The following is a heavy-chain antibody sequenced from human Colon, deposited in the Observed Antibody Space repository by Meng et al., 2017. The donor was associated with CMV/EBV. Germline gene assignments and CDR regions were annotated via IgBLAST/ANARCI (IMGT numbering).Heavy chain of an antibody. CDR1: GYTFTCYY. Sequence: QVQGGTDGAEVKKPGAPVKFSCKASGYTFTCYYMHGVRQAPGQGLEWMGWINPNSGGTNYAQKFQGRVTMTRDTSISTAYMELSRLRSDDTAVYYCATVSSGYYLYFQHWGQGTLVTVSS. D-gene: IGHD3-22*01. V-gene: IGHV1-2*02. CDR3: ATVSSGYYLYFQH. J-gene: IGHJ1*01. CDR2: INPNSGGT.